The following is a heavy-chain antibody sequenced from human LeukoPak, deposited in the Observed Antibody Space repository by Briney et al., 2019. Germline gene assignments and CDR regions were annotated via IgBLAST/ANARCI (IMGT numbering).Heavy chain of an antibody. Sequence: VSVKVSCKASGYTFTSYYMHWVRQAPGQGLEWMGIINPSGGSTSYAQKFQGRVTMTRDTSTSTVYMELSSLRSEDTAVYYCAREGRYYGSGSYYRYWGQGTLVTVSS. CDR2: INPSGGST. V-gene: IGHV1-46*01. CDR1: GYTFTSYY. J-gene: IGHJ4*02. CDR3: AREGRYYGSGSYYRY. D-gene: IGHD3-10*01.